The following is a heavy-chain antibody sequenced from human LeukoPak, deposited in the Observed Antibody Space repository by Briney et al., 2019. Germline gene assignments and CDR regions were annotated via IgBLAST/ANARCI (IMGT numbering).Heavy chain of an antibody. D-gene: IGHD4-17*01. CDR3: ARHGDNADYTIFYWFDS. CDR1: GGSISTTTYY. V-gene: IGHV4-39*01. Sequence: SETLSLTCTVSGGSISTTTYYWAWIRQSPETGLEWLGSVYKSGSTYYNPSLNSRATITVDTSKNQFSLNLRSVTATDTSVYFCARHGDNADYTIFYWFDSWGQGALVTVSS. CDR2: VYKSGST. J-gene: IGHJ5*01.